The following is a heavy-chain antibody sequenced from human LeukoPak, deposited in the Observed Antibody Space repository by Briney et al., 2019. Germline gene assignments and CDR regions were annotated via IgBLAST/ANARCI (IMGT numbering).Heavy chain of an antibody. Sequence: PGGSLRLSCAASGFTLSSFSMNWVRQAPGKGLEWVSYISSTGILYYADSVKGRFTISRDNAKNSLYLQMNSLRDEDTAVYYCARDLISGAYTFDYWGQGTLVTVSS. D-gene: IGHD1-26*01. CDR3: ARDLISGAYTFDY. V-gene: IGHV3-48*02. CDR2: ISSTGIL. J-gene: IGHJ4*02. CDR1: GFTLSSFS.